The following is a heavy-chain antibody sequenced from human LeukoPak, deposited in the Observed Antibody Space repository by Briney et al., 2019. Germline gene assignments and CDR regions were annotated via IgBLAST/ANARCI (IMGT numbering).Heavy chain of an antibody. CDR1: GYSISSGYY. J-gene: IGHJ6*03. CDR3: ARAGLNYYYYYYMDV. Sequence: SETLSLTCTVSGYSISSGYYWGWIRQPPGKGLEWIGSIYHSGSTYYNPSLKSRVTISVDTSKNQFSLKLSSVTAADTAVYYCARAGLNYYYYYYMDVWGKGTTVTVSS. CDR2: IYHSGST. V-gene: IGHV4-38-2*02.